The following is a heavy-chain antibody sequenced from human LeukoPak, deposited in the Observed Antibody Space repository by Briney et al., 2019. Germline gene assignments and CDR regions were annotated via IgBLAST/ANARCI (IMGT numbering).Heavy chain of an antibody. J-gene: IGHJ4*02. CDR3: AKSRPDSSIDY. D-gene: IGHD6-6*01. Sequence: AGGSLRLSCAASGFTFSGYGMHWVRQAPGKGLEWVTIISDDGSTKYYVDSVKGRFTISRDNSKNTLYLQMNSLRAEDTAVYYCAKSRPDSSIDYWGQGSLVIVSS. CDR1: GFTFSGYG. V-gene: IGHV3-30*18. CDR2: ISDDGSTK.